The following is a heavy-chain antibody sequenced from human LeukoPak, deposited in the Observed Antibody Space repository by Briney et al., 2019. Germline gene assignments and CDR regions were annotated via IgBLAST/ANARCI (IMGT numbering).Heavy chain of an antibody. CDR3: ARDRTVVVVVAATQAHWFGP. V-gene: IGHV4-39*07. CDR2: FSYSGST. D-gene: IGHD2-15*01. J-gene: IGHJ5*02. CDR1: GDSISSSSYY. Sequence: SETLSLTCTVSGDSISSSSYYWGWIRQPPGKGLEWIGSFSYSGSTYYNLSLKSRVTISVDTSKNQFSLKLSSVTAADTAVYYCARDRTVVVVVAATQAHWFGPWGQGTLVTVSS.